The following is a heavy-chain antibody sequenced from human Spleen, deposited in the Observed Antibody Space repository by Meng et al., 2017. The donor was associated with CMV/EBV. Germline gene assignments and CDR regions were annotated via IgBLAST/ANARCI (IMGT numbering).Heavy chain of an antibody. CDR1: GFTFRCYG. J-gene: IGHJ4*02. V-gene: IGHV3-23*01. CDR3: AKDVNYDFWSGYYCDY. Sequence: GESLKISCAASGFTFRCYGMSWVRQAPGKGLEWVSINNGSNSNTYYADSVKGRFTISRDSSKNTLSLQMNSLRAEDTGVDYCAKDVNYDFWSGYYCDYWGQGTLVTVSS. D-gene: IGHD3-3*01. CDR2: NNGSNSNT.